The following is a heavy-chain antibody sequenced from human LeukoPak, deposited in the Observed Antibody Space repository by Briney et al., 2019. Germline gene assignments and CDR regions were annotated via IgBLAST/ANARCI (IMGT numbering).Heavy chain of an antibody. CDR2: IEYDGSYE. CDR3: ARVYSPPYCSTRCYRSHTSLDY. V-gene: IGHV3-33*05. J-gene: IGHJ4*02. CDR1: GFTFSSYA. D-gene: IGHD2-2*01. Sequence: GGSLRLSCAASGFTFSSYAMWWARQAPGKGLEWVAVIEYDGSYEYYADSVKGRFTISRDNSKNTLYLQMNSLRAEDTAVYYCARVYSPPYCSTRCYRSHTSLDYWGQGTLVTVSS.